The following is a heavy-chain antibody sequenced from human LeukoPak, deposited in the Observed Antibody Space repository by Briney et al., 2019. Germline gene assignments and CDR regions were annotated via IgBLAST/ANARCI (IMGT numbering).Heavy chain of an antibody. D-gene: IGHD3-10*01. Sequence: SETLSLTCTVSGVSISSSSYYWGWIRQPPGKGLEWIGSIYYSGSTYYNPSLKSRVTISVDTSKNQFSLKLSSVTAADTAVYYCARDPPYGGFDYWGQGTLVTVSS. V-gene: IGHV4-39*07. CDR1: GVSISSSSYY. CDR2: IYYSGST. CDR3: ARDPPYGGFDY. J-gene: IGHJ4*02.